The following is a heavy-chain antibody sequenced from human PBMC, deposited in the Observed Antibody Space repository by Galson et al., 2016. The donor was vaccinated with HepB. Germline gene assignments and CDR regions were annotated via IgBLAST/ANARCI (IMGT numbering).Heavy chain of an antibody. V-gene: IGHV3-30*03. CDR3: ARDGEYYYGSGSYAET. J-gene: IGHJ5*02. CDR1: GFTFSNYG. CDR2: MSHDGSHI. D-gene: IGHD3-10*01. Sequence: SLRLSCAASGFTFSNYGMHWIRQAPGKGLEWVAVMSHDGSHIFYVDSVKGRFSISRDNSKNTLHLQMNSLRAEDTAVYYCARDGEYYYGSGSYAETWGQGTLVTVSS.